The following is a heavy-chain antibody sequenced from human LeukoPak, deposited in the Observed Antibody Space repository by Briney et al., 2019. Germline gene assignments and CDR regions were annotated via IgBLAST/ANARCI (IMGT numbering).Heavy chain of an antibody. CDR1: GGSISSGDYY. CDR2: ISSRGRT. V-gene: IGHV4-30-4*01. J-gene: IGHJ4*02. CDR3: ARGQYGSGIVY. Sequence: PSQTLSLTCTVSGGSISSGDYYWSWIRQPPGKGLEWIGYISSRGRTYYKPSLKSRITVSMDTAKNQFSLRLSSLTAADAAVYYCARGQYGSGIVYWGQGTLVTVSS. D-gene: IGHD3-10*01.